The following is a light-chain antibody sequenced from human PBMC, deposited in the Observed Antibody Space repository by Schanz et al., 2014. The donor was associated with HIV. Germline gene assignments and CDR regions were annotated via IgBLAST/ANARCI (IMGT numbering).Light chain of an antibody. Sequence: EIVLTQSPGTLSLSPGERATLSCRASQSVSSSYLAWYQQKPGQAPSLLIYGASSRATGIPDRCSGSGSGTDFTLTISRLEPEDFAVYYCQQYAGSPTFGPGTTVDIK. CDR2: GAS. V-gene: IGKV3-20*01. J-gene: IGKJ3*01. CDR3: QQYAGSPT. CDR1: QSVSSSY.